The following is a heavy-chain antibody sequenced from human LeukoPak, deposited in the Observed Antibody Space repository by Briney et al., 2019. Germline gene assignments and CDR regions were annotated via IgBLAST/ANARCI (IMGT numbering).Heavy chain of an antibody. J-gene: IGHJ4*02. D-gene: IGHD3-9*01. V-gene: IGHV4-34*01. Sequence: SETLSLTCAVYGGSFSGYYWSWIRQPPGKGLEWIGEINHSGSTNYNPSLKSRVTISVDTSKNQFSLKLSSVTAADTAVYYCARDPTGYSNPYFDYWGQGTLVTVSS. CDR2: INHSGST. CDR1: GGSFSGYY. CDR3: ARDPTGYSNPYFDY.